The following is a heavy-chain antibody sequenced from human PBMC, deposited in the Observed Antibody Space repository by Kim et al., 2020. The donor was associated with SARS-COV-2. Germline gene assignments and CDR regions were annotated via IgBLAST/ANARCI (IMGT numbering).Heavy chain of an antibody. CDR2: NTNGGTT. V-gene: IGHV3-15*01. Sequence: NTNGGTTDYAAYVKGRFTISRDDSKNTLYLQMNSLKTEDTAVYYCTTSRHWGQGTLVTVSS. CDR3: TTSRH. J-gene: IGHJ4*02.